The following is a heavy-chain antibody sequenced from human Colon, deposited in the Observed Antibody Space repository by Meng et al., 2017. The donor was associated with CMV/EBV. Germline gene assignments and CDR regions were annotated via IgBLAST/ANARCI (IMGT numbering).Heavy chain of an antibody. Sequence: GGSLRLSCGASGFNFSKFEMNWVRQAPGKGLEWISYISSSGRTIFDADSVKGRFTVSRDNAKNSLFLEMNNLRVEDTAMYYCARDRIDCSGGNCHAVFLDSWGQGTQVTVSS. J-gene: IGHJ4*02. D-gene: IGHD2-15*01. CDR3: ARDRIDCSGGNCHAVFLDS. CDR1: GFNFSKFE. V-gene: IGHV3-48*03. CDR2: ISSSGRTI.